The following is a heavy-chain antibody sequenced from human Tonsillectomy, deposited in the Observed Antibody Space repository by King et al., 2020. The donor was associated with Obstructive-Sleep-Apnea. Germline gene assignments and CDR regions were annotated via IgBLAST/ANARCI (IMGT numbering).Heavy chain of an antibody. J-gene: IGHJ4*02. V-gene: IGHV3-30*04. CDR3: ARDRNNYYDSSGPIDY. CDR2: ISFEGRNE. Sequence: QVQLVESGGGVVQPGRSLRLSCAASGFTLASAMHWVRQAPGKGLEWVAVISFEGRNENYADSVRGRFTVSRDNSKNTLYLQMNSLRAEDTAVYYCARDRNNYYDSSGPIDYWGQGTPVTVSS. D-gene: IGHD3-22*01. CDR1: GFTLASA.